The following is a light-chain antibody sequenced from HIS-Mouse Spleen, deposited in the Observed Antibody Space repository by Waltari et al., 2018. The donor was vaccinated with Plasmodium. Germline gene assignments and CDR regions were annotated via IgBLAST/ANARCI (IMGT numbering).Light chain of an antibody. CDR3: AAWDDSLSGWV. Sequence: QSVLTQPPSASGTPGQRVTISCSGRSSNLGSNYLSPYQQLPGTAPKLLIYRNNQRPSGVPDRFSGSKSGTSASLAISGLRSEDESDYYCAAWDDSLSGWVFGGGTKLTVL. CDR1: SSNLGSNY. V-gene: IGLV1-47*01. J-gene: IGLJ3*02. CDR2: RNN.